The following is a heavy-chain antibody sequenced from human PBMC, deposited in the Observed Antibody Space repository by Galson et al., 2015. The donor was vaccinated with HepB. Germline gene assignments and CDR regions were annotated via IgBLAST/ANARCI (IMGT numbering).Heavy chain of an antibody. Sequence: SLRLSCAASGFTFSSYEMNWVRQAPGKGLEWVSYISSSGSTIYYADSVKGRFTISRDNAKNSLYLQMNSLRAEDTAVYYCARGYCTNGVCPLWVWPFDYWGQGTLVTVSS. CDR2: ISSSGSTI. J-gene: IGHJ4*02. CDR1: GFTFSSYE. V-gene: IGHV3-48*03. CDR3: ARGYCTNGVCPLWVWPFDY. D-gene: IGHD2-8*01.